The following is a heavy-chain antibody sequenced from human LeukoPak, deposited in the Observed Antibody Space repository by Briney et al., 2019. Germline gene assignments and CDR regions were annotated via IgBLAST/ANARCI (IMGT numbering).Heavy chain of an antibody. CDR3: ARDPGPVRYFDWLPRGASDGMDV. D-gene: IGHD3-9*01. CDR1: GGSISSSTYY. J-gene: IGHJ6*02. CDR2: IYGSGST. Sequence: PSQTLSLTCSVSGGSISSSTYYWSWVRQPVGKGLEWIGRIYGSGSTDYNPTLKSRVTISVDTSKNQFSLKLTSVTAADTAVYYCARDPGPVRYFDWLPRGASDGMDVWGQGTTVTVSS. V-gene: IGHV4-61*02.